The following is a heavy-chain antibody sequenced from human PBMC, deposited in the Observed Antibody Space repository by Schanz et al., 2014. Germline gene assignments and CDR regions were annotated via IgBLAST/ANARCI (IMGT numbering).Heavy chain of an antibody. V-gene: IGHV1-69*02. CDR2: IIPIHGIV. Sequence: QVQLVQSGAEVKKPGSSMKVSCKASGGTFSTYPINWLRQAPGQGLEWMGRIIPIHGIVNYAQRFQDRVRMTADKSTSTAYMELSSLRSDDTAVYYCARGGSPEDVFDIWGQGTIXTVSS. D-gene: IGHD2-15*01. J-gene: IGHJ3*02. CDR1: GGTFSTYP. CDR3: ARGGSPEDVFDI.